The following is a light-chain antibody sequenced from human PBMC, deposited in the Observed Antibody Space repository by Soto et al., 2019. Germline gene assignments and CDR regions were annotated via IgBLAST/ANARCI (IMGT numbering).Light chain of an antibody. Sequence: QSALTQPASVSGSPGQSITISCTGSSGDVGHYNYVSWYQQHQGKAPKLILYEVTNRPSGVSNRFSGSKSGNTASLIISGLQAEDEADYYCTSYTTGRIWVFGGGTKLSVL. J-gene: IGLJ3*02. V-gene: IGLV2-14*03. CDR2: EVT. CDR3: TSYTTGRIWV. CDR1: SGDVGHYNY.